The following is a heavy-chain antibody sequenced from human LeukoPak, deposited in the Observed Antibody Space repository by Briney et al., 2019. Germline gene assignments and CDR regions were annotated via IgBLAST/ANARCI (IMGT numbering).Heavy chain of an antibody. J-gene: IGHJ4*02. Sequence: PSETLSLTCTVSGYSISSGYYWGWIRQPPGKGLEWIGYIYYSGSTNYNPSLKSRVTISVDTSKNQFSLKLSSVTAADTAVYYCASSGMVRVLGMRTYYFDYWGQGTLVTVSS. CDR3: ASSGMVRVLGMRTYYFDY. CDR1: GYSISSGYY. V-gene: IGHV4-61*01. CDR2: IYYSGST. D-gene: IGHD3-10*01.